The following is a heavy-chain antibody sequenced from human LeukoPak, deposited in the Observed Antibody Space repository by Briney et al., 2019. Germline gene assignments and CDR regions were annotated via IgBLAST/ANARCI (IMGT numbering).Heavy chain of an antibody. CDR1: GFTFSSYG. CDR3: ARSSIVVVPAAMG. CDR2: IRYDGSNK. J-gene: IGHJ4*02. V-gene: IGHV3-30*02. Sequence: PGGSLRLSCAASGFTFSSYGMHWVRQAPGKGLEWVAFIRYDGSNKYYADSVKGRFTISRDNAKNSLYLQMNSLRAEDTAVYYCARSSIVVVPAAMGWGQGTLVTVSS. D-gene: IGHD2-2*01.